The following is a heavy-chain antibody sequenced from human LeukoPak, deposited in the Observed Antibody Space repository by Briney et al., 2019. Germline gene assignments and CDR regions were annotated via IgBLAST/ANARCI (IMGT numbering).Heavy chain of an antibody. V-gene: IGHV3-66*01. CDR1: GFTISSNY. CDR2: IDSGGST. Sequence: PGGSLRLSCAASGFTISSNYMTWVRQAPGMGLEWVSVIDSGGSTYYADSVKGRFTISRDNSKNTLYLQMNRLTDEDTAVYYCARASRYSPPLGEYSYGIDVWGQGSTVTGSS. CDR3: ARASRYSPPLGEYSYGIDV. J-gene: IGHJ6*02. D-gene: IGHD3-16*01.